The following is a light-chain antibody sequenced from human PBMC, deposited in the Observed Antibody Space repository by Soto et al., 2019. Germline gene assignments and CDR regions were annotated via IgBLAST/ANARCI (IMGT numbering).Light chain of an antibody. CDR3: QQYGSSGT. Sequence: EIVLTQSPGTLSLSPGERATLSCRASQSVSSSYLAWYQQKPGQAPRLLIYGSSYRATGIPDRFSGSGSGTDYTLTITNLEPEDFAVYYCQQYGSSGTFGQGTKVDI. CDR1: QSVSSSY. V-gene: IGKV3-20*01. CDR2: GSS. J-gene: IGKJ1*01.